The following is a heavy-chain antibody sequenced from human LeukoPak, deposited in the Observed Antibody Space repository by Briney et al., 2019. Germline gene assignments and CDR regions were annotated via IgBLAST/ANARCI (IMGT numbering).Heavy chain of an antibody. Sequence: GGSLRLSCAASGFTLRNYWMSWVRQAPGKGLEWVANIKQDGSETYYVDSVRGRFTFSRDNAENSVYLQMNSLRAEDTAIYYCVRQMVGASFDYWGQGTLVTVSS. CDR1: GFTLRNYW. V-gene: IGHV3-7*01. CDR3: VRQMVGASFDY. D-gene: IGHD1-26*01. CDR2: IKQDGSET. J-gene: IGHJ4*02.